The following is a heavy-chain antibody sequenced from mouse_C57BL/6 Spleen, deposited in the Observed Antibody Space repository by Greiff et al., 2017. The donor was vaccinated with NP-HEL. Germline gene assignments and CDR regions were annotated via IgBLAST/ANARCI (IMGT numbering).Heavy chain of an antibody. CDR1: GFTFSSYA. J-gene: IGHJ2*01. V-gene: IGHV5-4*01. CDR3: ARGRLDY. Sequence: EVQGVESGGGLVKPGGSLKLSCAASGFTFSSYAMSWVRQTPEKRLEWVATISDGGSYTYYPDNVKGRFTISRDNAKNNLYLQMSHLKSEDTAMYYCARGRLDYWGQGTTLTVSS. CDR2: ISDGGSYT.